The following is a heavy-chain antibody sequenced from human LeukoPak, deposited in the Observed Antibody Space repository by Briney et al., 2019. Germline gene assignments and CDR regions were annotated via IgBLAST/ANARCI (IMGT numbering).Heavy chain of an antibody. CDR2: IYYGAST. Sequence: PSETLSLTCTVSSDSIISTNYYWGWIRQPPGKGLEWIGSIYYGASTYYNPSLKSRVTISVDTSKNQFSLKLSSVTAADTAVYYCARHLKLIVGATLFDYWGQGTLVTVSS. D-gene: IGHD1-26*01. J-gene: IGHJ4*02. V-gene: IGHV4-39*01. CDR1: SDSIISTNYY. CDR3: ARHLKLIVGATLFDY.